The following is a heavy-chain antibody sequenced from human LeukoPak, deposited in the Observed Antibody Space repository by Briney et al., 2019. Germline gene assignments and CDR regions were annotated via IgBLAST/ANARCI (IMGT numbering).Heavy chain of an antibody. CDR3: ARGGYSSSWRQYYYYYYYMDV. CDR1: GGSFSGYY. D-gene: IGHD6-13*01. CDR2: INHSGST. J-gene: IGHJ6*03. Sequence: SETLSLTCAVYGGSFSGYYWSWIRQPPGKGLEWIGEINHSGSTNYHPSLKSRVTISVDTSKNQFSLKLSSVTAADTAVYYCARGGYSSSWRQYYYYYYYMDVWGKGTTVTVSS. V-gene: IGHV4-34*01.